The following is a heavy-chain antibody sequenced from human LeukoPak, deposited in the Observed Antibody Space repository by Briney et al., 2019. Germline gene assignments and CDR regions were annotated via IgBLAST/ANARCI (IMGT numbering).Heavy chain of an antibody. J-gene: IGHJ5*02. CDR3: ARGGYSGSDWTT. Sequence: SETLSLTCAVYDGSFSTFYWNWIRQPPGKGLEWIGYIYHSGDTRYNPSLKSRVTISVDTSKSQFSLKVSSVTAADTAVYYCARGGYSGSDWTTWGQGTQVTVSS. V-gene: IGHV4-59*01. CDR1: DGSFSTFY. D-gene: IGHD5-12*01. CDR2: IYHSGDT.